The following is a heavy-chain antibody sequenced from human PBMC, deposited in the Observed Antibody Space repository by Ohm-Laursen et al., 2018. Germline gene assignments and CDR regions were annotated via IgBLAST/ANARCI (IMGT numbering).Heavy chain of an antibody. CDR2: TYYRSKWHN. J-gene: IGHJ6*02. CDR3: ASLSPPPQYGMDV. CDR1: GDSVSSNSAA. V-gene: IGHV6-1*01. Sequence: QTLSLTCALSGDSVSSNSAAWNWIRQSPSRGLEWLGRTYYRSKWHNDYAVSVKGRITISTDTSKNQFSLQLNSVTPEDTAVYYCASLSPPPQYGMDVWGQGTTVTVSS.